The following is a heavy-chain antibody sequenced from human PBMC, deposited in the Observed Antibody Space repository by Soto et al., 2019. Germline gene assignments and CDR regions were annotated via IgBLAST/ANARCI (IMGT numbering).Heavy chain of an antibody. J-gene: IGHJ5*02. D-gene: IGHD3-3*01. CDR1: GGTFSSYA. CDR3: ARDAHTIFGVVITNWFDP. CDR2: IIAYNGNT. Sequence: ASVKVSCKASGGTFSSYAISWVRQAPGQGLEWMGGIIAYNGNTNYAQKFQGRVTMTTDTSTSTAYMELRSLRSDDTAVYYCARDAHTIFGVVITNWFDPWGQGTLVTVSS. V-gene: IGHV1-18*01.